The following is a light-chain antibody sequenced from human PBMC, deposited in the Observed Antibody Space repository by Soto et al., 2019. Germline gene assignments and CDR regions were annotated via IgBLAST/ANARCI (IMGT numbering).Light chain of an antibody. CDR2: DAS. V-gene: IGKV3-15*01. CDR1: QTVTNK. Sequence: EIVMTQSPATLSVSPGERVVLSCRATQTVTNKLAWYQQKPGQAPRLLIYDASIRATGIPARFSGSGSGTDFTLTISSLQSEDFVLSYCQQYNSWPVTFGGGTKVEIK. J-gene: IGKJ4*01. CDR3: QQYNSWPVT.